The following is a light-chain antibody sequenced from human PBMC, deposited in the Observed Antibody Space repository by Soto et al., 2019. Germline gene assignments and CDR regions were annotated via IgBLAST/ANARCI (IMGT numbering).Light chain of an antibody. CDR1: SSDVGSYPY. Sequence: QSALTQPASVSGSPGQSITISCTGSSSDVGSYPYVSWYQQHPGRAPKLMIFEVSNRPSGVSYRFSGSKSGNTASLTISGLQAEDEAEYYCSSYTTSSTRLFGTGTKLTVL. CDR3: SSYTTSSTRL. J-gene: IGLJ1*01. CDR2: EVS. V-gene: IGLV2-14*01.